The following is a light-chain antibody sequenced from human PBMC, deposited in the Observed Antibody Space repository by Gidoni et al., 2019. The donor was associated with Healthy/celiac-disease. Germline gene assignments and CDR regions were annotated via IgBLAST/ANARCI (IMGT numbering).Light chain of an antibody. CDR3: QQYGSSPRT. CDR2: GAS. Sequence: EMVLTQSPGTLSLSPGERATLSCRASQSVSNSYLDWYQQKPGQAPRRLIYGASSRATGIPDRFSGSGSGTDFTLNISRLEPEDFAVYYCQQYGSSPRTFGQGTKVEIK. J-gene: IGKJ1*01. CDR1: QSVSNSY. V-gene: IGKV3-20*01.